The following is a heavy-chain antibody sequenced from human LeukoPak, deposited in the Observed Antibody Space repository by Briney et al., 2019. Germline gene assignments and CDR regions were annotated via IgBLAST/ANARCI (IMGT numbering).Heavy chain of an antibody. CDR1: GGTFTIYA. D-gene: IGHD5-18*01. Sequence: SVKVSCKASGGTFTIYAISWVRQAPGQGVEWRGRIIPILGIANYAQKFQGRVTITAGKSTSTAYMELSSLRSEDTAVYYCARDLGYSYGYAYWGQGTLVTVSS. J-gene: IGHJ4*02. CDR2: IIPILGIA. CDR3: ARDLGYSYGYAY. V-gene: IGHV1-69*04.